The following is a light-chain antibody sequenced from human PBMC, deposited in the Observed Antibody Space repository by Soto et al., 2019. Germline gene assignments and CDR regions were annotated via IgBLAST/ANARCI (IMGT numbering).Light chain of an antibody. Sequence: IRLNQSPAFLSASERDRVTITCRASQGISSYLAWYQQKPGKAPKLLIYAASTLQSGVPSRFSGSGSGTEFTLTISSLQPEDFATYYCPQLNSYPPPFCHGTIVDIK. CDR2: AAS. CDR1: QGISSY. J-gene: IGKJ3*01. V-gene: IGKV1-9*01. CDR3: PQLNSYPPP.